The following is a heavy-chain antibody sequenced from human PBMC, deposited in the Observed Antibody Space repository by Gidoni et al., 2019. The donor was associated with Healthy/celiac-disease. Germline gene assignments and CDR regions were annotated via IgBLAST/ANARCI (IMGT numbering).Heavy chain of an antibody. V-gene: IGHV3-23*01. Sequence: EVQLLESGGGLVHPGGSLRLSCAASGFTFRISAMSWVRQAPGMGLVWVSAISGSGGSTYYADSVKGRFTISRDKSKNTLYLQMNSLRAEDTAVYYCAKSFGMAVAGRMGSKNPREFDYWGQGTLVTVSS. J-gene: IGHJ4*02. D-gene: IGHD6-19*01. CDR1: GFTFRISA. CDR2: ISGSGGST. CDR3: AKSFGMAVAGRMGSKNPREFDY.